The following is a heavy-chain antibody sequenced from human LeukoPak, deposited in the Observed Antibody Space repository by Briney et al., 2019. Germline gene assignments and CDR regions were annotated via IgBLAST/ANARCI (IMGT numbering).Heavy chain of an antibody. CDR3: ARGGDYVNY. Sequence: PGGSLRLSCAAPGFTFSSYAMHWVRQAPGKGLEWVAVISYDGSNKYYADSVKGRFTISRDNSKNTLYLQMNSLRAEDTAVYYCARGGDYVNYWGQGTLVTVSS. CDR2: ISYDGSNK. V-gene: IGHV3-30-3*01. J-gene: IGHJ4*02. CDR1: GFTFSSYA.